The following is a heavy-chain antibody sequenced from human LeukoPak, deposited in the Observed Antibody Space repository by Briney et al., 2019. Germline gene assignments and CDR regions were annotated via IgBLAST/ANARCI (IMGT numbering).Heavy chain of an antibody. J-gene: IGHJ4*02. Sequence: AGGSLRLSCAASGFTFKNYHMNWARQVPGKGPEWVSSITDNGLSIYYADSVKGRFTISRDNAENSLYLQMDSLRAEDTAVYCCAREAVSGSSYFDYWGLGTLVTVSS. CDR2: ITDNGLSI. CDR3: AREAVSGSSYFDY. V-gene: IGHV3-21*01. D-gene: IGHD6-19*01. CDR1: GFTFKNYH.